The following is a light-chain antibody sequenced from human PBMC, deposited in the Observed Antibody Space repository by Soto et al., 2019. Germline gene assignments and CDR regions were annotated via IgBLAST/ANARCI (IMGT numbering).Light chain of an antibody. CDR2: GTS. Sequence: EIVLTQSPGTLSLSLGERATLSCRASQSVSSKYVAWYQQKPGQAPSLLIYGTSSRAAGIPDRFSGSGSGTDFSFTISRLEPEDFAVYYCQHYGSSPPDTFGQGTKLDIK. CDR1: QSVSSKY. V-gene: IGKV3-20*01. J-gene: IGKJ2*01. CDR3: QHYGSSPPDT.